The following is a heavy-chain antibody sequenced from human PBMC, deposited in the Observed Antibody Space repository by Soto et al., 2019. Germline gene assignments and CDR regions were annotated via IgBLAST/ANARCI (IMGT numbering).Heavy chain of an antibody. J-gene: IGHJ4*02. D-gene: IGHD1-26*01. V-gene: IGHV3-30*18. Sequence: QVQLVQSGGGVVQPGGSLRLSCVGSGFTFSNYGMHWVRQPPGKGLEWVALISDDGDKRYYADSVRGRLIISRDNSKDTLYLQMNSLGPDDTAVYFCAKARVRIVGANSFVYWGQGTPVTVSS. CDR1: GFTFSNYG. CDR2: ISDDGDKR. CDR3: AKARVRIVGANSFVY.